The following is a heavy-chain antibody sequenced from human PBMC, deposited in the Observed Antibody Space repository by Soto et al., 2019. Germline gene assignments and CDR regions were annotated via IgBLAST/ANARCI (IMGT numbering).Heavy chain of an antibody. V-gene: IGHV6-1*01. CDR1: GDSVSSNGAA. D-gene: IGHD2-15*01. CDR3: ARGCPHDP. J-gene: IGHJ5*02. CDR2: TYYRSKWYN. Sequence: TRALTCAVSGDSVSSNGAAWNWIRQSPSRGLEWLGRTYYRSKWYNDYAVSVKSRVTISVDTSKNHFSLKLSSVIAADTAMYYCARGCPHDPWGQGTLVTVSS.